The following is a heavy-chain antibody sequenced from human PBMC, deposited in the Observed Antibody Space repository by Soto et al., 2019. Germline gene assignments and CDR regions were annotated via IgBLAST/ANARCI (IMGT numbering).Heavy chain of an antibody. D-gene: IGHD1-26*01. J-gene: IGHJ4*01. V-gene: IGHV3-72*01. CDR2: IRNKANSYTT. CDR1: GFTFSDHY. Sequence: EVQLVESGGGLVQPGGSQRLSCAASGFTFSDHYMDWVHQAPGKGLEWVGRIRNKANSYTTDYAASVKGRFTISRDDSKDSRYLQMNSLKTEDTAIYYCARDSGKGAYFDYWGHGTLATVSS. CDR3: ARDSGKGAYFDY.